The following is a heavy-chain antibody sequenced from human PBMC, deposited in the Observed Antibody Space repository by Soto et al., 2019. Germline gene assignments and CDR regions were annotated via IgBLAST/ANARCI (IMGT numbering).Heavy chain of an antibody. Sequence: ASVKVSCKASGYTFTGYYMHWVRQAPGQGLEWMGWINPNSGGTNYAQKFQGWVTMTRDTSISTAYMELSRLRSDDTAVYYCARDLEAAAAGTGSHYYYYGMDVWGQGTTVIVSS. D-gene: IGHD6-13*01. CDR2: INPNSGGT. CDR1: GYTFTGYY. V-gene: IGHV1-2*04. CDR3: ARDLEAAAAGTGSHYYYYGMDV. J-gene: IGHJ6*02.